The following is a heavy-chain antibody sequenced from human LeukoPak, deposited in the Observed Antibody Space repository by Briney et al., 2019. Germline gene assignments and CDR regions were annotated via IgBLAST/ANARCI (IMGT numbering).Heavy chain of an antibody. CDR2: IYYSGST. V-gene: IGHV4-30-4*01. J-gene: IGHJ4*02. CDR3: ARVARSDYGLWRGVDY. D-gene: IGHD4-17*01. CDR1: GGSISSGDYY. Sequence: SETLSLTCTVSGGSISSGDYYWSWIRQPPGKGLEWIGYIYYSGSTYYNPSLKSRVTISVDTPKNQFSLKLSSVTAADTAVYYCARVARSDYGLWRGVDYWGQGTLVTVSS.